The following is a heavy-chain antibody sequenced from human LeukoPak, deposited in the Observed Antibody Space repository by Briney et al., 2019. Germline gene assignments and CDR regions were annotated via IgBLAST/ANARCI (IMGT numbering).Heavy chain of an antibody. CDR3: ARALNPQYYYDSSGLGY. Sequence: PSETLSLTCAVYGGSFSGYYWSWIRQPPGKGLEWIGEINRSGSTNYNPSLKSRVTISVDTSKNQFSLKLSSVTAADTAVYYCARALNPQYYYDSSGLGYWGQGTLVTVSS. V-gene: IGHV4-34*01. CDR2: INRSGST. CDR1: GGSFSGYY. J-gene: IGHJ4*02. D-gene: IGHD3-22*01.